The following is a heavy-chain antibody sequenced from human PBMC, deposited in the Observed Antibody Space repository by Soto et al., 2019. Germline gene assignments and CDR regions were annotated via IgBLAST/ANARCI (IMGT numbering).Heavy chain of an antibody. CDR3: ATTKDTAMANDY. CDR1: GGSISSGDYY. D-gene: IGHD5-18*01. J-gene: IGHJ4*02. CDR2: IYYSGIT. V-gene: IGHV4-30-4*01. Sequence: PSETLSLTCTVSGGSISSGDYYWSWIRQPPGKGLEWIGYIYYSGITYYNPSLKSRVTISVDTSKKQFSLKLSSVTAADTAVYHCATTKDTAMANDYWGQGTRVTVPS.